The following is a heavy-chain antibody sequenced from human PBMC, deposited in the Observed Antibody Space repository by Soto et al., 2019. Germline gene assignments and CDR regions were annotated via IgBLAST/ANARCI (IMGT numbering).Heavy chain of an antibody. CDR3: AKGGSWDLDY. CDR2: IKEDGSET. Sequence: EVQLVESGGGLVQPGGSLRLSCAASGFTFKNYWMSWLRQAPGKGLEWAANIKEDGSETYYVDSVKGRFTISRDNAKNSLYLQMNSLRAEDPAVYYCAKGGSWDLDYWGQGALVTVSS. CDR1: GFTFKNYW. V-gene: IGHV3-7*01. D-gene: IGHD1-26*01. J-gene: IGHJ4*02.